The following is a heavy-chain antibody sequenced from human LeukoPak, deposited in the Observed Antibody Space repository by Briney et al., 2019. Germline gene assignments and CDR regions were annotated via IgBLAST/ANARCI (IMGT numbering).Heavy chain of an antibody. CDR2: IYSGGST. Sequence: PGGSLRLSCAASGFTVSSNYVSWVRQAPGKGLEWVSVIYSGGSTYYADSVKGRFTISRDNSKNTLYLQMNSLRAEDTAVYYCAKEAGYCGGDCSSLDYWGQGTLVTVSS. CDR1: GFTVSSNY. CDR3: AKEAGYCGGDCSSLDY. V-gene: IGHV3-53*05. J-gene: IGHJ4*02. D-gene: IGHD2-21*02.